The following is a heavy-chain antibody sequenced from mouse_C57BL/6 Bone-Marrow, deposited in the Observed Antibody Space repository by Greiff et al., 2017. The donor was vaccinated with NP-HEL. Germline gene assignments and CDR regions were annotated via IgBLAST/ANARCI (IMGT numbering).Heavy chain of an antibody. CDR1: GYTFTEYT. Sequence: QVQLQQSGAELVKPGASVKLSCKASGYTFTEYTIHWVKQRSGQGLEWIGWFFPGSGSIKYNEKFKDKATLTADKTSSTVYIELNRLTSEDSAVYFCAKHEEVNWDGYFDYWDQGTTLTVSS. CDR2: FFPGSGSI. D-gene: IGHD4-1*01. J-gene: IGHJ2*01. CDR3: AKHEEVNWDGYFDY. V-gene: IGHV1-62-2*01.